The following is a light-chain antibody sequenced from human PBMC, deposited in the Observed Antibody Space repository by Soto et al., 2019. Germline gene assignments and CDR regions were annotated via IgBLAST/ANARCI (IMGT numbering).Light chain of an antibody. J-gene: IGKJ1*01. CDR2: KAS. V-gene: IGKV1-5*03. Sequence: EILMTQSPSTLSTFVGDRVTITCRSSQSISSWLAWYQQKPGTAPKLLIYKASTLQSGVPSRFSGSGSGTDFTLTITRLQPDDSATYYCQQYNDNWTFGQGTKV. CDR3: QQYNDNWT. CDR1: QSISSW.